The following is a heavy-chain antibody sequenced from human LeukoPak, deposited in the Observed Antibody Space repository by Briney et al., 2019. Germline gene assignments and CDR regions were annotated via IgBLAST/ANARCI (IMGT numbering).Heavy chain of an antibody. CDR1: GFTFSSYG. CDR3: AKLVTAIPDAFDI. D-gene: IGHD2-21*02. J-gene: IGHJ3*02. Sequence: GGSLRLSCAASGFTFSSYGMHWVRQAPGKGLEWVAVIWYDGSNKYYADSVKGRFTISRDNSKNTLYLQMNSLRAEDTAVYYCAKLVTAIPDAFDIWGQGTMVTVSS. V-gene: IGHV3-33*06. CDR2: IWYDGSNK.